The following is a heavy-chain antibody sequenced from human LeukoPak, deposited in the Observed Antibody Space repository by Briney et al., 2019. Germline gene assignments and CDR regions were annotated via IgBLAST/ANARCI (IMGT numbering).Heavy chain of an antibody. V-gene: IGHV3-48*04. CDR2: ISSSSSTI. Sequence: GGSLRLSCAASGFTFSSYSMNWVRQAPGKGLEWVSYISSSSSTIYYAGSVKGRFTISRDNAKNSLYLQMNSLRAEDTAVYYCAREEIAVAGTIDYWGQGTLVTVSS. CDR3: AREEIAVAGTIDY. J-gene: IGHJ4*02. D-gene: IGHD6-19*01. CDR1: GFTFSSYS.